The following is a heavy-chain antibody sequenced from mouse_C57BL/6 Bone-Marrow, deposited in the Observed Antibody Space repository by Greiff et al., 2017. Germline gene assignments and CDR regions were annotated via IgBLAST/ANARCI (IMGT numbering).Heavy chain of an antibody. CDR2: ILPSIGRT. J-gene: IGHJ4*01. D-gene: IGHD1-1*01. Sequence: VQLQQSGSELRSPGSSVKLSCKDFDSEVFPIAYMSWVRQKPGHGFEWIGGILPSIGRTIYGEKFEDKSTLDADTLSNTAYLELNRLASEDSTIYSCARGAYYYGSPSYAMDYWGQGTSVTVSS. CDR1: DSEVFPIAY. V-gene: IGHV15-2*01. CDR3: ARGAYYYGSPSYAMDY.